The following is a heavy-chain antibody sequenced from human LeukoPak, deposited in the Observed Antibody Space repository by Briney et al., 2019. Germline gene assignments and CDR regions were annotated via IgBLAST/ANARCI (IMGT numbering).Heavy chain of an antibody. J-gene: IGHJ4*02. Sequence: PSETLFLTCAVYGGSFSGYYWSWIRQPPGKGLEWIGEINHSGSTNYNPSLKSRVTISVDTSKDQFSLKLSSVTAADTAVYYCAREGRYSSSRGHFDYWGQGTLVPVSS. D-gene: IGHD6-6*01. CDR2: INHSGST. V-gene: IGHV4-34*01. CDR1: GGSFSGYY. CDR3: AREGRYSSSRGHFDY.